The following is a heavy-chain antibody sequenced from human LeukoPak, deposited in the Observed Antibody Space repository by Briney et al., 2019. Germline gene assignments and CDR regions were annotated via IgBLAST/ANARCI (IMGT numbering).Heavy chain of an antibody. CDR3: ARGRVDFWSGPPGPWFDP. V-gene: IGHV4-34*01. CDR2: INHSGST. CDR1: GGSFSGYY. Sequence: PSETLSLTCAVYGGSFSGYYWSWIRQPPGKGLEWIGEINHSGSTNYNPSLKSRVTISVDTSKNQFSLKLSSVTAADTAVYYCARGRVDFWSGPPGPWFDPWGQGTLVTVSS. D-gene: IGHD3-3*01. J-gene: IGHJ5*02.